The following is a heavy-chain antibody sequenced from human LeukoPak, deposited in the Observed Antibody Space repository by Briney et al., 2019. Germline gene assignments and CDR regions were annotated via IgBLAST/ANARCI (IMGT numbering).Heavy chain of an antibody. J-gene: IGHJ4*02. CDR2: INPNSGGT. CDR1: GYTCTGYY. V-gene: IGHV1-2*02. Sequence: ASVKVSCKASGYTCTGYYMHWVRQAPGQGLEWMGWINPNSGGTNYAQKFQGRVTMTRDTSISTAYMELSRLRSDDTAVYYCARSAMVRGVQRYCRQGTLVTVSS. D-gene: IGHD3-10*01. CDR3: ARSAMVRGVQRY.